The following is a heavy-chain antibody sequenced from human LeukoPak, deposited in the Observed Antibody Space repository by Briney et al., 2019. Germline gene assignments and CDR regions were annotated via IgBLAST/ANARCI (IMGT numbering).Heavy chain of an antibody. V-gene: IGHV4-59*08. CDR1: GGSTSSYY. Sequence: PSETLSLTCTVSGGSTSSYYWSWIRQPPGKGLEWIGYIYYSGSTNYNPSLKSRVTISVDTSKNQFSLKLSSVTAADTAVYYCARLRVDWDYYYGMDVWGQGTTVTVSS. CDR3: ARLRVDWDYYYGMDV. D-gene: IGHD2-21*01. J-gene: IGHJ6*02. CDR2: IYYSGST.